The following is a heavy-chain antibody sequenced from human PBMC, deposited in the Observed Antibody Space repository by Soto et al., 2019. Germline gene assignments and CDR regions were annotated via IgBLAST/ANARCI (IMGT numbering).Heavy chain of an antibody. CDR2: ISYDGSNK. CDR1: GFTFSSYG. D-gene: IGHD6-13*01. CDR3: AKPPARIAAAGRPSGDY. J-gene: IGHJ4*02. V-gene: IGHV3-30*18. Sequence: GGSLRLSCAASGFTFSSYGMHWVRQAPGKGLEWVAVISYDGSNKYYADSVKGRFTISRDNSKNTLYLQMNSLRAEDTAVYYCAKPPARIAAAGRPSGDYWGQGTLVTVSS.